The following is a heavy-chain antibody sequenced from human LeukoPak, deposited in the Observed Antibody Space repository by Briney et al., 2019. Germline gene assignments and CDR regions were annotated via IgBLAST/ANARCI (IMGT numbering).Heavy chain of an antibody. V-gene: IGHV1-69*04. Sequence: ASVKVSCKASGGTFSSYAISWVRQPPGQGLEWMGRIIPILGIANYAQKFQGRVTITADKSTSTAYMELSSLRSEDTAVYYCARATYYYDSSGYFHDYWGQGTLVTVSS. D-gene: IGHD3-22*01. J-gene: IGHJ4*02. CDR1: GGTFSSYA. CDR3: ARATYYYDSSGYFHDY. CDR2: IIPILGIA.